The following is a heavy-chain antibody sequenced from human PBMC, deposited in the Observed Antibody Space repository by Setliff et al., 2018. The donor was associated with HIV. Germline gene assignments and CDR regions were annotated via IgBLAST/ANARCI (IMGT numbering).Heavy chain of an antibody. J-gene: IGHJ4*02. V-gene: IGHV4-59*06. Sequence: SETLSLTCSVSTGSISGHYCSWIRQPPGKGLEWIGYIYHSGSTYYNPSLKSRITISLDMSKNQFSLKLTSVTAADTAVYYCAALTTGYYFDYWGQGTLVTVS. CDR3: AALTTGYYFDY. CDR2: IYHSGST. CDR1: TGSISGHY. D-gene: IGHD4-17*01.